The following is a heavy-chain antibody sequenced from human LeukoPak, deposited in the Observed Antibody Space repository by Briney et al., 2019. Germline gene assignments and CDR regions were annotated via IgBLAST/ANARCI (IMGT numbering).Heavy chain of an antibody. CDR2: IYPGDSDT. CDR1: EYRFSSYW. V-gene: IGHV5-51*01. J-gene: IGHJ4*02. Sequence: GESLKISCKGSEYRFSSYWTGWVRQMPGKGPEWMGIIYPGDSDTRYSPSFHGQVTISADKSISTAYLQWGSLKASDTAMYYCARLEMATIGGGFDYWGQGTLVTVSS. D-gene: IGHD5-24*01. CDR3: ARLEMATIGGGFDY.